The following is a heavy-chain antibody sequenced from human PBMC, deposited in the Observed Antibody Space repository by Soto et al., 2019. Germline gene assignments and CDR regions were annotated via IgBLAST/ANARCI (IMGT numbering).Heavy chain of an antibody. CDR2: ISGSGGST. CDR3: AKGYYYDSSGYSY. V-gene: IGHV3-23*01. D-gene: IGHD3-22*01. Sequence: GGSLRLSCAASGFTFSSYAMILVRQAPGKGLEWVSAISGSGGSTYYADSVKGRFTISRDNSKNTLYLQMNSLRAEDTAVYYCAKGYYYDSSGYSYWGQGTLVTVSS. CDR1: GFTFSSYA. J-gene: IGHJ4*02.